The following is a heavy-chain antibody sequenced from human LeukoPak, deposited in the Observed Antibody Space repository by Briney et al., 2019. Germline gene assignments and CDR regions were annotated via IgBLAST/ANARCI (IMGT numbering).Heavy chain of an antibody. CDR2: IYHSGST. D-gene: IGHD5-12*01. CDR1: GGSIRTYY. CDR3: ARGGGYASPIGY. V-gene: IGHV4-59*01. Sequence: SETLSLSCTLSGGSIRTYYWSWIRQPPGKGLEWIGYIYHSGSTNYNPSLKSRVTISVDTSKNQFSLKLSSVTAADTAVYYCARGGGYASPIGYWGQGALVAVSS. J-gene: IGHJ4*02.